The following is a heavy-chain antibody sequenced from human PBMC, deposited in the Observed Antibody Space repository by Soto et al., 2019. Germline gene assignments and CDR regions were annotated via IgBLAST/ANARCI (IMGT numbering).Heavy chain of an antibody. CDR1: GFTFSSYA. J-gene: IGHJ4*02. D-gene: IGHD3-3*01. CDR3: ATSPGITIFVVVPFPLWY. CDR2: ISGSGGST. Sequence: EVQLLESGGGLVQPGGSLRLSCAASGFTFSSYAMSWVRQAPGKGLEWVSAISGSGGSTYYADSVKGRFTSSRDNSKNTLYLQMNSLRAEDTAVYYCATSPGITIFVVVPFPLWYWGQGPLVTVSS. V-gene: IGHV3-23*01.